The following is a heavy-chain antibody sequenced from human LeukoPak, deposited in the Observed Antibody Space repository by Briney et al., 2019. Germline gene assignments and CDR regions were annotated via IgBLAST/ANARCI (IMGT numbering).Heavy chain of an antibody. CDR2: IYHSGST. V-gene: IGHV4-30-2*01. CDR3: ARALYYYDSSDYGGDAFDI. D-gene: IGHD3-22*01. Sequence: SETLSLTCAVSGGSLSSGGYSWRWLRQPPGKGLEWIGYIYHSGSTYYNPSLKSRVTISVDRSKNQFSLKLSSVTAADTAVYYCARALYYYDSSDYGGDAFDIWGQGTMVTVSS. J-gene: IGHJ3*02. CDR1: GGSLSSGGYS.